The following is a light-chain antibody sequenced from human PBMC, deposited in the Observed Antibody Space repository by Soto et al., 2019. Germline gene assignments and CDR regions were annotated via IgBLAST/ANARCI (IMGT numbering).Light chain of an antibody. Sequence: EVVMTQSPATLSVSPGERATLFCRAGQSISNNLAWYQQKPGQAPRLLIYDVSTRATGVPARFNGGASGTEFTLTISSLQSEDAAVYFCQHFANGPISFGPGTRVDIK. CDR2: DVS. CDR1: QSISNN. J-gene: IGKJ3*01. V-gene: IGKV3-15*01. CDR3: QHFANGPIS.